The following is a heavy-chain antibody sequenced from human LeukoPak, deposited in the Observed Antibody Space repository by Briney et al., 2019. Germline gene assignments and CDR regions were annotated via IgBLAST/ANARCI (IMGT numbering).Heavy chain of an antibody. Sequence: GGSLRLSCAASGFNYSSYTMNWVRQAPGMGLEWLSYISASRGITYYADSVKGRFTISRENAKNSLYLQMNSLRAGDTAVYYCARLIESGVFDYWGQGTLVTVSS. D-gene: IGHD3-10*01. CDR1: GFNYSSYT. J-gene: IGHJ4*02. CDR2: ISASRGIT. V-gene: IGHV3-48*01. CDR3: ARLIESGVFDY.